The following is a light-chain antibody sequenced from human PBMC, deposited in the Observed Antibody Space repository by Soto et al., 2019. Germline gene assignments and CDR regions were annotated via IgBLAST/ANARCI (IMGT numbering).Light chain of an antibody. CDR3: QQYNTYWK. J-gene: IGKJ1*01. Sequence: DIQITQSPSSLSASVGDRVTITCRASQSISSYLNWYQQKPGKAPKLLIYAASSLQSGVPSRFSGSGSGTEFTLTISSLQPDDFATYYCQQYNTYWKCGQGTKGDIK. CDR1: QSISSY. V-gene: IGKV1-39*01. CDR2: AAS.